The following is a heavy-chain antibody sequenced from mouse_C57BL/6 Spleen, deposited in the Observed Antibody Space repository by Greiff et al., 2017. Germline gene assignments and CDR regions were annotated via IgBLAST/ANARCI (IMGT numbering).Heavy chain of an antibody. CDR1: GYSITSGYY. CDR3: ARGGFYYYGSSPFAY. CDR2: ISYDGSN. Sequence: EVQLQESGPGLVKPSQSLSLTCSVTGYSITSGYYWNWIRQSPGNKLEWMGYISYDGSNNYNPSLKNRISITRDTSTNQFFLKLNSVTTEDTATYYCARGGFYYYGSSPFAYWGQGTLVTVSA. V-gene: IGHV3-6*01. J-gene: IGHJ3*01. D-gene: IGHD1-1*01.